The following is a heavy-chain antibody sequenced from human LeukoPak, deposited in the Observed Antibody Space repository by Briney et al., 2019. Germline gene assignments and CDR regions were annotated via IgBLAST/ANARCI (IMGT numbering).Heavy chain of an antibody. V-gene: IGHV3-23*01. D-gene: IGHD6-19*01. CDR1: GFTFSSYA. J-gene: IGHJ4*02. CDR3: AKAEDSSGWYGLDY. Sequence: GPLRLSCAASGFTFSSYAMSWVGQAPGKGLEWVSAISGSGGSTYYADSVKGRFTISRDNSKNTLYLQMNSLRAEDTAVYYCAKAEDSSGWYGLDYWGQGTLVTVSS. CDR2: ISGSGGST.